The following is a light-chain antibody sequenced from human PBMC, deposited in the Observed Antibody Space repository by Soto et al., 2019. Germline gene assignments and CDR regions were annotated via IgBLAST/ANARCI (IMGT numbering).Light chain of an antibody. CDR3: QQYHNWPWT. CDR1: QTISSN. V-gene: IGKV3-15*01. Sequence: DRVMTQSPATLSVSPGDRATLSCRASQTISSNLAWYQQKPGQAPRLLIHSASTRATGIPARFSGSGSGTEFTLTISSLQSEDFAVYYCQQYHNWPWTFGQETEVEIK. J-gene: IGKJ1*01. CDR2: SAS.